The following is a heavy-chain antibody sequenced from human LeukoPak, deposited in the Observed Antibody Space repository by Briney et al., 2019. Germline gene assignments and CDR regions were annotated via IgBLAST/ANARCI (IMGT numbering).Heavy chain of an antibody. Sequence: GGSLRLSCAASGFTFSSYWMSWVRQAPGKGLEWVANIKQDRSEKYYVDSVKGRFTISRENARKFLYLQMNTLRVGDTAVYYCVRDDGEGMDVWGKGTTVTISS. D-gene: IGHD3-10*01. CDR1: GFTFSSYW. CDR2: IKQDRSEK. CDR3: VRDDGEGMDV. J-gene: IGHJ6*04. V-gene: IGHV3-7*01.